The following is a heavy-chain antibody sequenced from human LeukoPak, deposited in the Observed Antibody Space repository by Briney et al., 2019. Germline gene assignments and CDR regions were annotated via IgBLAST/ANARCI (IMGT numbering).Heavy chain of an antibody. CDR2: ISPNSGGT. CDR1: GYTFTDYY. D-gene: IGHD3-22*01. Sequence: ASVKVSCKASGYTFTDYYMHWVRQAPGRGLEWMGRISPNSGGTNYAQKFQGRVTMTRDTSISTASMELSSLRSDDTAVYYCTRSDYDTSGEFDYWGQGTLVTVSS. CDR3: TRSDYDTSGEFDY. J-gene: IGHJ4*02. V-gene: IGHV1-2*06.